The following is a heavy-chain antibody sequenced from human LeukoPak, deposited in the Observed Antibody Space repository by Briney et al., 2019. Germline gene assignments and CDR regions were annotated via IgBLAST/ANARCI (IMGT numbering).Heavy chain of an antibody. J-gene: IGHJ4*02. Sequence: SETLSLTCTVSGGSISSSSYYWGWIRQPPGKGLEWIGSIYYSGSTYYNPSLKSRVTISVDTSKNQFSLKLSSVTAADTAVYYCARDDYDTSGDYYFHLYFDNWGQGTLVTVSS. CDR2: IYYSGST. V-gene: IGHV4-39*07. D-gene: IGHD3-22*01. CDR3: ARDDYDTSGDYYFHLYFDN. CDR1: GGSISSSSYY.